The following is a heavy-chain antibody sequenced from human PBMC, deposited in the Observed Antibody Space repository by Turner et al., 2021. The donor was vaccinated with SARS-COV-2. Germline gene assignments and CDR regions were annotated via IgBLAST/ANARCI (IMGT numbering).Heavy chain of an antibody. Sequence: QVQLVQSGVEVKSPGASVKVSCDASGYTFNTYGINWVRQAPGQGLEWMGWINPNSGGTNYAQKFQGRITMTRDTSISTVYMELSRLRSDDTAVYYCASSANSSGWHYWGQGTLVTVSS. D-gene: IGHD6-19*01. V-gene: IGHV1-2*02. CDR3: ASSANSSGWHY. CDR2: INPNSGGT. J-gene: IGHJ4*02. CDR1: GYTFNTYG.